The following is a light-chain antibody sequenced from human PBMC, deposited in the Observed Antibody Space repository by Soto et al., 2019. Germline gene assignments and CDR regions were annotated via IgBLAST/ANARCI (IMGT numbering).Light chain of an antibody. V-gene: IGLV3-21*02. CDR1: NIGSKI. Sequence: SYELTQPPSVSVAPGQTAKITRGGDNIGSKIVHWYKQRPGQAPVAVVFDAIDRPSGIPDRISASRSGDTATLTISRVDAGDEDDYYCQVWASTAEFFVFGSETKVTVL. CDR3: QVWASTAEFFV. CDR2: DAI. J-gene: IGLJ1*01.